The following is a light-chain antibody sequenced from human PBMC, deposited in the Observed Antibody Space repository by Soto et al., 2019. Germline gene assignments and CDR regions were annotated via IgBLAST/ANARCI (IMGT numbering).Light chain of an antibody. J-gene: IGKJ5*01. V-gene: IGKV1-5*01. CDR2: DVF. CDR1: QSITYW. CDR3: QQYHSFSFT. Sequence: GDRVTITCWASQSITYWLAWYQQKPGRATKLLIYDVFNLQSGVPSRFSGSGSGTEFTITISSLQPDDSATYYCQQYHSFSFTFGQGTRLEI.